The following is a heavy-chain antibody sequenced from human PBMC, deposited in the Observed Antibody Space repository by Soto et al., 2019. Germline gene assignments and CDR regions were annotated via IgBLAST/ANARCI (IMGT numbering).Heavy chain of an antibody. CDR2: ISSSGSTI. J-gene: IGHJ4*02. D-gene: IGHD6-19*01. V-gene: IGHV3-48*03. Sequence: EVQLVESGGGLVQPGGSLRLSCAASGFTFSSYEMNGVRQAPGKGLEWVSYISSSGSTIYYADSVKGRFTISRDNAKNSLYLQMNSLRAEDTAVYYCARERYSSGWYDYWGQGTLVTVSS. CDR3: ARERYSSGWYDY. CDR1: GFTFSSYE.